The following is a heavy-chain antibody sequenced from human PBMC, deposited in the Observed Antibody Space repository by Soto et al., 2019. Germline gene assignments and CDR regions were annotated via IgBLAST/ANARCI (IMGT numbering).Heavy chain of an antibody. V-gene: IGHV1-69*12. J-gene: IGHJ5*02. CDR3: ARADWNPKTNWFDP. CDR1: GDTFSSYA. Sequence: QVQLVQSGAEGKKPGSSVKVSCKASGDTFSSYAISWVRQAPGQGLEWMGGIIPIFGTSNYAQKFQGRVTITADESTSTAYMELSSLRSEDTAVYYCARADWNPKTNWFDPWGQGTLVTVSS. CDR2: IIPIFGTS. D-gene: IGHD1-1*01.